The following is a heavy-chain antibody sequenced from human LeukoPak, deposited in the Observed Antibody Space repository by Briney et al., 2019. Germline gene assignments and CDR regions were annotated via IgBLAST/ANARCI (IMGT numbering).Heavy chain of an antibody. Sequence: PGRSLRLSCAASGFTFSSYAMHWVRQAPGKGLEWVAVISYDGSNKYYADSMKGRFTISRDNAKNSLYLQMNSLRAEDTAVYYCARVAVGGTRAFDIWGQGTTVTVSS. CDR3: ARVAVGGTRAFDI. V-gene: IGHV3-30*04. CDR2: ISYDGSNK. CDR1: GFTFSSYA. J-gene: IGHJ3*02. D-gene: IGHD6-19*01.